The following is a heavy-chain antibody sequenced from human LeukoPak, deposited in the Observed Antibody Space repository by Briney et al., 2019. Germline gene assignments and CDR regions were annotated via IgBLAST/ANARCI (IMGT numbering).Heavy chain of an antibody. CDR2: INHSGST. Sequence: PSETLSLTCAVYGGSFSGYYWSWIRQPPGKGLEGIGEINHSGSTNYNPSLKSRVTISVDTSKNQFSLKLSSVTAADTAVYYCARCPYYYGSGSSYYYYYMDVWGKGTTVTVSS. CDR3: ARCPYYYGSGSSYYYYYMDV. CDR1: GGSFSGYY. J-gene: IGHJ6*03. D-gene: IGHD3-10*01. V-gene: IGHV4-34*01.